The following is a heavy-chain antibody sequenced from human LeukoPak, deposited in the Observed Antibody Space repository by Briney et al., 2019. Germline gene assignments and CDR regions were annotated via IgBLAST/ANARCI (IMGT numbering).Heavy chain of an antibody. CDR2: ISWNSGSI. CDR3: AKDIGSGWYRVYFDY. Sequence: PGVSLRLSCAASGFTFDDYAMHWVRQAPGKGLEWVSGISWNSGSIGYADSVKGRFTISRDNAKNSLYLQMNSLRAEDTALYYCAKDIGSGWYRVYFDYWGQGTLVTVSS. CDR1: GFTFDDYA. V-gene: IGHV3-9*01. D-gene: IGHD6-19*01. J-gene: IGHJ4*02.